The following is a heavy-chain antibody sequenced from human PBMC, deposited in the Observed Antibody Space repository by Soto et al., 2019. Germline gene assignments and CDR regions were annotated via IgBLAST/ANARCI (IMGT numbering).Heavy chain of an antibody. CDR1: GYTFSNYG. J-gene: IGHJ5*02. D-gene: IGHD2-2*01. V-gene: IGHV1-18*01. CDR3: ARVVPGAEAWFGP. CDR2: ISLYSDGT. Sequence: QVQLVQSGGGVKRPGASVKVSCKTSGYTFSNYGITWVRQAPGQPLEWLGWISLYSDGTNYAQKFQGRVSMTTDTCTTTAYMELRSLRSDDTAVYYCARVVPGAEAWFGPWGQGTLVTVSS.